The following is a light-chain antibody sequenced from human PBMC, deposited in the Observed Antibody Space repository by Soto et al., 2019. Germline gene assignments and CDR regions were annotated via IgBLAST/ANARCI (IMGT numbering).Light chain of an antibody. Sequence: EIVLTQSPGTLSLSPGERATLSCRASQSVSSTYVAWYQQKPGQAPRLLIYGASSRATGIPDRFGGFGSGTDFTLIISRLEPEDFAVYYCQQYGSSPRTFGQGTKVDIK. V-gene: IGKV3-20*01. J-gene: IGKJ1*01. CDR1: QSVSSTY. CDR3: QQYGSSPRT. CDR2: GAS.